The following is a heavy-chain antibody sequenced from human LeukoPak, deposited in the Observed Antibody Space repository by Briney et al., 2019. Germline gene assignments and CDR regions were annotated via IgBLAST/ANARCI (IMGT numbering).Heavy chain of an antibody. CDR2: ISSSSSYI. CDR3: ARVLIPYYGGNPIDY. D-gene: IGHD4-17*01. J-gene: IGHJ4*02. CDR1: GFTFSSYS. Sequence: GGSLRLSCAASGFTFSSYSMNWVRQAPGKGLEWVSSISSSSSYIYYADSVKGRFTISRDNAKNSLYLQMNSLRAEDTAVYYCARVLIPYYGGNPIDYWGQGTLVTVSS. V-gene: IGHV3-21*01.